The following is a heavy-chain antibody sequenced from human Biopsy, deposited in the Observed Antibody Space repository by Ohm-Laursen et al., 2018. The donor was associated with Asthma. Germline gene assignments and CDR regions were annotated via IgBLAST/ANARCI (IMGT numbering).Heavy chain of an antibody. CDR2: IKHDGTEK. CDR3: ARGDSSNWSHCYFDY. V-gene: IGHV3-7*03. D-gene: IGHD3-22*01. J-gene: IGHJ4*02. Sequence: SLRLSCAASGFTFGDYWMSWVRQVPGKGLERVANIKHDGTEKNHLDSLKGRFTISRDNAKNSLYLQMNSLRAEDTAVYYCARGDSSNWSHCYFDYWGQGTLVTVSS. CDR1: GFTFGDYW.